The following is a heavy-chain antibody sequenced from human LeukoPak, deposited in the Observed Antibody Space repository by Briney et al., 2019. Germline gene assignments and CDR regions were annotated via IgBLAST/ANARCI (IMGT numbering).Heavy chain of an antibody. CDR2: IYTSGST. D-gene: IGHD3-22*01. CDR1: GGSINSVSYY. V-gene: IGHV4-61*02. Sequence: SETLSLTCTVSGGSINSVSYYWSWIRQSAGKGLECIGRIYTSGSTNYNPSLKSRITISVDTSKNQFSLKLSSVTSADTAVYYCAREVAGYYDSSGYRHYFMDVWGKGTTVTVSS. J-gene: IGHJ6*03. CDR3: AREVAGYYDSSGYRHYFMDV.